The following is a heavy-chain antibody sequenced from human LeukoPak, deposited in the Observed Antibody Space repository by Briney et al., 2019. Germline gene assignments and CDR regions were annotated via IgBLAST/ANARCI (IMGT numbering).Heavy chain of an antibody. D-gene: IGHD6-19*01. Sequence: SETLSLTCTVSGGSISSYYWSWIRQPPGKGLEWIGYIYYSGSTNYNPSLKSRVTISVDTSKNQFSLKLSSVTAADTAVYYCARGGYGGGWSSLNFDYWGQGTLVTVSS. CDR2: IYYSGST. V-gene: IGHV4-59*01. J-gene: IGHJ4*02. CDR1: GGSISSYY. CDR3: ARGGYGGGWSSLNFDY.